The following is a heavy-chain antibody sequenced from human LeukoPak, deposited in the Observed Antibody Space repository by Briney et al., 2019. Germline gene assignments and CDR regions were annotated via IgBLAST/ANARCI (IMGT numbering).Heavy chain of an antibody. V-gene: IGHV3-21*01. CDR2: ISTSSSYI. J-gene: IGHJ5*02. CDR1: GFTFSGYS. D-gene: IGHD3-22*01. CDR3: ARAAEVVASTEAWFDP. Sequence: PGGSLRLSCAASGFTFSGYSMNWVRQAPGKGLEWVSSISTSSSYIYYADSVKGRFTISRDNPKNSLFLQMNSLRVEDTAVYYCARAAEVVASTEAWFDPWGRGTLVTVSS.